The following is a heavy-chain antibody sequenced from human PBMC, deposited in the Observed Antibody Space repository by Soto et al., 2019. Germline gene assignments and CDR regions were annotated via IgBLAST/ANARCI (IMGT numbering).Heavy chain of an antibody. V-gene: IGHV4-34*01. J-gene: IGHJ5*02. CDR2: INHSGST. Sequence: SETLSLTCAVYGGSFSGYYWSWIRQPPGKGLEWIGEINHSGSTNYNPSLKSRVTISVDTSKNQFSLKLSSVTAADTAVYYCASGYHMITFGRVISSRWFDPSGHGTLVTVSS. D-gene: IGHD3-16*01. CDR1: GGSFSGYY. CDR3: ASGYHMITFGRVISSRWFDP.